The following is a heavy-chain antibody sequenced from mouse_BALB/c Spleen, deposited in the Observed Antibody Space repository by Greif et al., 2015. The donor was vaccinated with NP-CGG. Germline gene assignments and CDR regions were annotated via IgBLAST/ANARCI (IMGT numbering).Heavy chain of an antibody. J-gene: IGHJ2*01. Sequence: QVQLKESGAELAKPGASVKMSCKASGYTFTSYWMHWVKQRPGQGLEWIGYINPSTGYTEYNQKFKDKATLTADKSSSTAYMQLSSLTSEDSAVYYCAREGTTAYFDYWGQGTTLTVSS. CDR3: AREGTTAYFDY. V-gene: IGHV1-7*01. CDR1: GYTFTSYW. D-gene: IGHD1-2*01. CDR2: INPSTGYT.